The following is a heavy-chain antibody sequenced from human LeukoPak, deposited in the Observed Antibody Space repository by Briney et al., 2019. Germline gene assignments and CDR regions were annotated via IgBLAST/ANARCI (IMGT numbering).Heavy chain of an antibody. CDR1: PVTFGTSA. J-gene: IGHJ4*02. CDR3: ARINCSGGTCYDYFDD. CDR2: VSAGGTNT. V-gene: IGHV3-23*01. D-gene: IGHD2-15*01. Sequence: GGSLRLSCVGSPVTFGTSAMSWVRQAPGKGLEWVTAVSAGGTNTYYADSVEGRFTISRDNSKDTLYLHMDSLRVEDTAQYFCARINCSGGTCYDYFDDWGQGTLVTVSS.